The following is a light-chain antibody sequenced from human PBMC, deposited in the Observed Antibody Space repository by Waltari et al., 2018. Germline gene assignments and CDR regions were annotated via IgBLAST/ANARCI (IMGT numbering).Light chain of an antibody. Sequence: VILTQFPATLSLSPGERATLSCRATQSISNYLAWYQQKPGQAPRLLIYAASSRATGIPDRFSGSGSGTDFTLTISSLEPEDFGLYYCQKYNDSPHSFGQGTKGEI. CDR3: QKYNDSPHS. V-gene: IGKV3-20*01. CDR2: AAS. J-gene: IGKJ2*03. CDR1: QSISNY.